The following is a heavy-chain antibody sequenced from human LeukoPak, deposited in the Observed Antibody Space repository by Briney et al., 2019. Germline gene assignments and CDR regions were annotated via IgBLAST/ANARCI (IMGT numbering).Heavy chain of an antibody. J-gene: IGHJ4*02. V-gene: IGHV4-4*07. CDR3: ARGGDLPDY. Sequence: SETLSPTCTVSDDSISRYYWSWIRQPAGKGLEWIGRIYTIGITNYNPSLKSRVSMSVDTSKSQFSLKLSSVTAADTAVYYCARGGDLPDYWGQGTLVTVSS. D-gene: IGHD2-21*02. CDR2: IYTIGIT. CDR1: DDSISRYY.